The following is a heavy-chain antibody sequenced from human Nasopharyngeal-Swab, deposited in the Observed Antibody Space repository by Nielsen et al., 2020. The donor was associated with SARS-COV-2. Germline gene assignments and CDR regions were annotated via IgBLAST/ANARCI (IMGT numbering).Heavy chain of an antibody. D-gene: IGHD6-13*01. J-gene: IGHJ5*02. V-gene: IGHV3-30*18. CDR3: AKDGGAAAGTRWFDP. Sequence: GGSLRLSCAASGFTISSYGMHWVRQAPGKGLEWVAVISYDGSNKYYADSVKGRFTIPRDNSKNTLYLQMNSLRAEDTAVYYCAKDGGAAAGTRWFDPWGQGTLVTVSS. CDR1: GFTISSYG. CDR2: ISYDGSNK.